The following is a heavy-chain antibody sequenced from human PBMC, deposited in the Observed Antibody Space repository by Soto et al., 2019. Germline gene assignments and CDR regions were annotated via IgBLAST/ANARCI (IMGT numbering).Heavy chain of an antibody. V-gene: IGHV4-39*01. J-gene: IGHJ6*03. CDR3: AASGGYCSGGSCYYYYMDV. CDR2: IYYSGST. D-gene: IGHD2-15*01. Sequence: SETLSLTCTVSGGSISSSSYYWGWIRQPPGKGLEWIGSIYYSGSTYYNPSLKSRVTISVDTSKNQFSLKLSSVTAADTAVYYCAASGGYCSGGSCYYYYMDVWGKGTTVTVSS. CDR1: GGSISSSSYY.